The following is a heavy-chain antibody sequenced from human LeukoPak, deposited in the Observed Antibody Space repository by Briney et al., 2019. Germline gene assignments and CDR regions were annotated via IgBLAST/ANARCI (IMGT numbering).Heavy chain of an antibody. CDR2: ISDYGDNT. CDR3: AKRAATVGGFYFDY. CDR1: GFTFSNYA. V-gene: IGHV3-23*01. J-gene: IGHJ4*02. D-gene: IGHD4-23*01. Sequence: GGSLRLSCAASGFTFSNYAMTWVRQAPGKGPEWVSSISDYGDNTFYADSVKGRFTISRDNSKDTLYLQMNSLTVEGTAAYYCAKRAATVGGFYFDYWGQGTLVSVSS.